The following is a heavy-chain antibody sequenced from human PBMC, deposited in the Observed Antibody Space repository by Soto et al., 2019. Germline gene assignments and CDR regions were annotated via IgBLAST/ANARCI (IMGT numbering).Heavy chain of an antibody. V-gene: IGHV3-23*01. J-gene: IGHJ4*02. CDR1: GFTFSSYA. CDR2: ISGSDGST. CDR3: ARRSSSWDFAY. Sequence: EVQLLESGGGLVQPGGSLRLSCAASGFTFSSYAMNWVRQAPGTGLEWVSVISGSDGSTYYADSVKGRFTISRDNSKNTLNLQMNSLRAEDTAVYYCARRSSSWDFAYWGQGNLVTVSS. D-gene: IGHD6-13*01.